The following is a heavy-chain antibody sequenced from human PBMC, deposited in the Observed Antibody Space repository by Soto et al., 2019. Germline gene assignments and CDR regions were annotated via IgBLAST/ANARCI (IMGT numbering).Heavy chain of an antibody. V-gene: IGHV3-30*18. CDR1: GFTFSSYG. D-gene: IGHD6-6*01. J-gene: IGHJ6*02. CDR2: ITYDGSNK. CDR3: AKDLDSSLSGLDYYYGMDV. Sequence: QVQLVESGGGVVQPGRSLRLSCAASGFTFSSYGMHWVRQAPGKGLEWVAVITYDGSNKYYADSVKGRFTISRDNSKNTLYLQMNSLRAEDTAVYYCAKDLDSSLSGLDYYYGMDVWGQGTTVTVSS.